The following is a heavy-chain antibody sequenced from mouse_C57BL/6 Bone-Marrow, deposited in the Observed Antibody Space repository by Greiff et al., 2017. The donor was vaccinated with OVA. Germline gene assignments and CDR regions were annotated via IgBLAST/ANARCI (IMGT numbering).Heavy chain of an antibody. CDR1: GYSITSGYY. CDR2: ISYDGSN. CDR3: ARCTTVYAMDY. V-gene: IGHV3-6*01. D-gene: IGHD1-1*01. J-gene: IGHJ4*01. Sequence: EVQLQESGPGLVKPSQSLSLTCSVTGYSITSGYYWNWIRQFPGNKLEWMGYISYDGSNNYNPSLKNRISITRDTSKNQFFLKLNSVTTEDTATYYCARCTTVYAMDYWGQGTSVTGSS.